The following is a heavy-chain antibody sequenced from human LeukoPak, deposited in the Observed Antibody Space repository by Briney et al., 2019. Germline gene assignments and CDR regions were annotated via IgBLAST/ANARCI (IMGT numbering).Heavy chain of an antibody. CDR1: GDSISHYY. J-gene: IGHJ3*01. V-gene: IGHV4-59*01. CDR3: AKTSSSPRRAFDL. Sequence: SETLSLTCTVSGDSISHYYWSWIRQPPGKGLEWIGYIYYSGSTSYNPSLKSRVTISVDTSRNQFALKLRSVTAADTAVYYCAKTSSSPRRAFDLWGRGTMVTVSS. CDR2: IYYSGST. D-gene: IGHD2-2*01.